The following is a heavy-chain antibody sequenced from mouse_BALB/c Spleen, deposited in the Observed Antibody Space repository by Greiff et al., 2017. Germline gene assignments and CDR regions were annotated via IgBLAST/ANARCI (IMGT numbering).Heavy chain of an antibody. J-gene: IGHJ4*01. CDR3: ARHPLYYAMDY. Sequence: VQLQQSGAELVKPGASVKLSCKASGYTFTSYYMYWVKQRPGQGLEWIGEINPSNGGTNFNEKFKSKATLTVDKSSSTAYMELSSLTSEDSAVYYCARHPLYYAMDYWGQGTSVTVSS. V-gene: IGHV1-53*01. CDR2: INPSNGGT. CDR1: GYTFTSYY.